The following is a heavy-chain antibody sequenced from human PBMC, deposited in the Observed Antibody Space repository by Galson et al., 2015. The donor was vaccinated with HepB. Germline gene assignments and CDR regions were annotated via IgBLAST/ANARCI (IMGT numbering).Heavy chain of an antibody. V-gene: IGHV3-9*01. D-gene: IGHD3-10*01. CDR2: ISYNSVYT. Sequence: SLRLSCAASGFTFDDYAMHWVRQAPGKGLEWVSGISYNSVYTGYVDSVKGRFTVSRDNARNSLYLQMNSLRVEDTALYYCAEGIRGADREDAFEVWGQGTVVTVSP. J-gene: IGHJ3*01. CDR1: GFTFDDYA. CDR3: AEGIRGADREDAFEV.